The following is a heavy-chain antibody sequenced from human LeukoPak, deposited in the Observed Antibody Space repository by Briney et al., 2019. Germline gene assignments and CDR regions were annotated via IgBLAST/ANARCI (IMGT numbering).Heavy chain of an antibody. CDR2: IKQDGSEK. D-gene: IGHD5-18*01. J-gene: IGHJ4*02. V-gene: IGHV3-7*01. Sequence: GGSLRLSCAASGFTFRSYWMSWARQAPGKGLEWVANIKQDGSEKYYVDSVKGRFTITRDNAKNSLYLQMNSLRAEDTAVYYCARALVGLWPYYFDSWGQGTLVTVSS. CDR3: ARALVGLWPYYFDS. CDR1: GFTFRSYW.